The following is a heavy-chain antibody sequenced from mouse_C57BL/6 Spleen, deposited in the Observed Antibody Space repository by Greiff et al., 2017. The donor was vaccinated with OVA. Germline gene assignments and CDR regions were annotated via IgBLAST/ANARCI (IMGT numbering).Heavy chain of an antibody. Sequence: VQRVESGPELVKPGASVKISCKASGYAFSSSWMNWVKQRPGKGLEWIGRIYPGDGDTNYNGKFKGKATLTADKSSSTAYMQLSSLTSEDSAVYFCAREYYDWAWFAYWGQGTLVTVSA. J-gene: IGHJ3*01. D-gene: IGHD2-4*01. CDR3: AREYYDWAWFAY. CDR1: GYAFSSSW. CDR2: IYPGDGDT. V-gene: IGHV1-82*01.